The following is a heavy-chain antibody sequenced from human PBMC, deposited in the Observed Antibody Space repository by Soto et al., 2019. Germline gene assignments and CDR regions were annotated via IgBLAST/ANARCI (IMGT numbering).Heavy chain of an antibody. Sequence: GGSLRLSCAASGFTFGSYAMSWVRQAPGRGLEWVSAISGSGGSTYYADSVKGRFTISRDNSKNTLYLQMNSLGAEDTAVYYCAKARGSSTPAPGSYWGQGGLVTVSS. CDR2: ISGSGGST. J-gene: IGHJ4*02. CDR3: AKARGSSTPAPGSY. V-gene: IGHV3-23*01. CDR1: GFTFGSYA. D-gene: IGHD3-16*01.